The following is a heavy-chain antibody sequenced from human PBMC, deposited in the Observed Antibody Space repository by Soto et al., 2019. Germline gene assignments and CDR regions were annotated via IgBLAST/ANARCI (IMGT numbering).Heavy chain of an antibody. J-gene: IGHJ6*02. Sequence: QVHLVESGGGVVQPGGSLTLSCPVSDFAFRLHGIHWVRHTPGKGLEWVAMIWHDGTRKYFRDSVRGRFTISRDSAKNKVYLQMNNLRGDDSALYFCARDRSSSYSYAMDLWGQGTTVTVSS. CDR3: ARDRSSSYSYAMDL. CDR2: IWHDGTRK. CDR1: DFAFRLHG. V-gene: IGHV3-33*01. D-gene: IGHD3-10*01.